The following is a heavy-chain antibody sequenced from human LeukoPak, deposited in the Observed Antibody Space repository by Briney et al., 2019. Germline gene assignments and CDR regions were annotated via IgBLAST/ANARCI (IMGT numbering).Heavy chain of an antibody. J-gene: IGHJ6*02. D-gene: IGHD1-26*01. CDR1: GGSISSYY. Sequence: PSETLSLTCTVSGGSISSYYWSWIRQPPGKGLEWIGYIYYSGSTNYNPSLKSRVTISVDTSKNQFSLKLSSVTAADTAVYYCARAPIVGASGGGANYYYYGMDVWGQGTTVTVSS. CDR3: ARAPIVGASGGGANYYYYGMDV. CDR2: IYYSGST. V-gene: IGHV4-59*01.